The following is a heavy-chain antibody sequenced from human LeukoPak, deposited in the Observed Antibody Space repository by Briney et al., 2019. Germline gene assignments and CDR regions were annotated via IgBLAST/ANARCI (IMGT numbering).Heavy chain of an antibody. V-gene: IGHV1-18*01. Sequence: ASVKVSCKASGYTFTNYGISWVRQAPGQGLEWMGWISAYNANTNYAQKLQGRVTMTTDTSTSTAYMDLRSLRSDDTAVYYCARDCSSTSCYPPELDAFDIWGQGTMVTVSS. CDR1: GYTFTNYG. J-gene: IGHJ3*02. D-gene: IGHD2-2*01. CDR2: ISAYNANT. CDR3: ARDCSSTSCYPPELDAFDI.